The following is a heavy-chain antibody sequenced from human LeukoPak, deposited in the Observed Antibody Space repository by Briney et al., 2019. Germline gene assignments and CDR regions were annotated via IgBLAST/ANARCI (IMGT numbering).Heavy chain of an antibody. CDR3: LGGDFDY. CDR2: INPNSGGT. CDR1: GYTFTGYY. D-gene: IGHD3-16*01. Sequence: ASVKVSCKASGYTFTGYYMYWVRQPPGQGVEWMGWINPNSGGTNYAQKFQGRVTKTKDTSISTAYIELSRRRYDDTAVYYCLGGDFDYWGQGTLVTVSS. V-gene: IGHV1-2*02. J-gene: IGHJ4*02.